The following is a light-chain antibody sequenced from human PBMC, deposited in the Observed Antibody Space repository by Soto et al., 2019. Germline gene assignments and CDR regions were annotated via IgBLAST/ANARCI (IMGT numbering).Light chain of an antibody. Sequence: SVVTQPPPLSGSPGQSVAISCPGNSSDVGSYNRVSWYQQPPGTAPKLMIYEVSNRPSGVPDRFSGSKSGNTASLTISGLQAEDEADYYCSSYTSSSTYVFGTGTKVTVL. V-gene: IGLV2-18*02. CDR3: SSYTSSSTYV. CDR1: SSDVGSYNR. J-gene: IGLJ1*01. CDR2: EVS.